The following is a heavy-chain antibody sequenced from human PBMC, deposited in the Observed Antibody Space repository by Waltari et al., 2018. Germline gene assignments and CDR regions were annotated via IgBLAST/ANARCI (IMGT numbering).Heavy chain of an antibody. CDR3: AKDLRDYSNDY. D-gene: IGHD4-4*01. J-gene: IGHJ4*02. CDR1: GFAFSTYA. Sequence: EVQLLESGGGLVQPGGSLRLSCAASGFAFSTYAMTWVRQAPGKGLEWVSIIYGGGSPTHYADSVKGRFTISRDDSKNTLFLEMNSLRVEDTAVYYCAKDLRDYSNDYWGQGTLVTVSS. V-gene: IGHV3-23*03. CDR2: IYGGGSPT.